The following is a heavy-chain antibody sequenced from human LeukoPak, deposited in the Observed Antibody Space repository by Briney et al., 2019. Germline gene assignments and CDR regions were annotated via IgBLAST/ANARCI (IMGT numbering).Heavy chain of an antibody. CDR2: IYTSGSA. CDR3: ARADILTGYPTPWYAFDI. V-gene: IGHV4-4*07. Sequence: SETLSLTCTVSGASISSYYWSWIRQPAGKGLEWIGRIYTSGSANYNPSLRSRVTISVDTSNKQFSLKLSSVTAADTAVYYCARADILTGYPTPWYAFDIWGQGTMVTVSS. D-gene: IGHD3-9*01. J-gene: IGHJ3*02. CDR1: GASISSYY.